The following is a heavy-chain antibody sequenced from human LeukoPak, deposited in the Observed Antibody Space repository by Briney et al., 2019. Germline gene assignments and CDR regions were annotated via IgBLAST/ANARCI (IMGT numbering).Heavy chain of an antibody. D-gene: IGHD2-2*01. CDR1: GGSISSYY. J-gene: IGHJ6*02. CDR2: IYTSGST. Sequence: SETLSLTCTVSGGSISSYYWSWIRQPAGKGLEWIGRIYTSGSTYYNPSLKSRVTISVDTSKNQFSLKLSSVTAADTAVYYCARAAGYCSSTSCSNYYYYGMDVWGQGTTVTVSS. V-gene: IGHV4-4*07. CDR3: ARAAGYCSSTSCSNYYYYGMDV.